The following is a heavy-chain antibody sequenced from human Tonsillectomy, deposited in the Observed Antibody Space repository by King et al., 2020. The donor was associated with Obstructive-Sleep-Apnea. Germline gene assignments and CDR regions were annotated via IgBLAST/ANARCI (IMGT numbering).Heavy chain of an antibody. D-gene: IGHD5-12*01. CDR2: INPSGGET. CDR3: ARGSMVATRAISY. CDR1: GYTFSSYY. Sequence: QLVQSGAEVRKPGASVKVSCKTSGYTFSSYYMNWVRQAPGQRLEWMGMINPSGGETRYTQKFKGRLTLTRDTSTSTVYMELNSLKSEDTAVYYCARGSMVATRAISYWGQGTLVTVSS. V-gene: IGHV1-46*01. J-gene: IGHJ4*02.